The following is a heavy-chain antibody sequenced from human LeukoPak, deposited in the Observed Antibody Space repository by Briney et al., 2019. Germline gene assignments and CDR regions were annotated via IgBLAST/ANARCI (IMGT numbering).Heavy chain of an antibody. Sequence: GASVKVSCKASGYTITGYYMHWVRQAPGQGLEWMGWINPNSGGTNYAQKFQGRVTMTRDTSISTAYMELSRLRSDDTAVYYCARGGSYDILTGYCDYWGQGTLVTVSS. J-gene: IGHJ4*02. CDR2: INPNSGGT. CDR1: GYTITGYY. CDR3: ARGGSYDILTGYCDY. D-gene: IGHD3-9*01. V-gene: IGHV1-2*02.